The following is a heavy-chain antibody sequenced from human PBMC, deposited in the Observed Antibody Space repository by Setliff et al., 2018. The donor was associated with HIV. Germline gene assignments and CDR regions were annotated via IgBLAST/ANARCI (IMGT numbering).Heavy chain of an antibody. D-gene: IGHD2-2*01. V-gene: IGHV3-21*01. CDR3: ARGEPTILVVPAAFFDY. CDR2: ISSSSSYT. CDR1: GFTFSSYS. Sequence: GGSLRLSCAASGFTFSSYSMNWVRQAPGKGLEWVSYISSSSSYTHYADSVKGRFTISRDNVKKSLYLQTNSLRAEDTAVYYCARGEPTILVVPAAFFDYWGQGTLVTVSS. J-gene: IGHJ4*02.